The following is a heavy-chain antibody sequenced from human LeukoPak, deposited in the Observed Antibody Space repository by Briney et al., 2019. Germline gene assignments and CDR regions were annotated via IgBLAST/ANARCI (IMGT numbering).Heavy chain of an antibody. CDR2: IYYTGST. CDR3: ASPMTLVVRGLAGIDAFDV. CDR1: GGSISSDGYY. Sequence: SETLSLTCTVSGGSISSDGYYWSWIRQPPGKGLEWIGHIYYTGSTHYNASLKSRVTISVDRSKNQVSLNLNSVTAADTAVYYCASPMTLVVRGLAGIDAFDVWGQGTMVTVSS. V-gene: IGHV4-30-2*01. J-gene: IGHJ3*01. D-gene: IGHD3-10*01.